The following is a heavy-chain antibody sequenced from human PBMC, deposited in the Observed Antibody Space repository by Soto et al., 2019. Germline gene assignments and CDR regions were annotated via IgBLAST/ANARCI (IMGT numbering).Heavy chain of an antibody. CDR1: GGSISSGDYY. CDR3: ASVHNWSDRPSYFYGMDV. Sequence: QVQLQESGPGLVKPSQTLSLTCTVSGGSISSGDYYWSWIRQPPGKGLEWIGYIYYSGSTYYNPSLKSLLTLSADPSQNHFSRTLSSVTASDTAVYYRASVHNWSDRPSYFYGMDVWGQGTTVTVSS. D-gene: IGHD1-1*01. CDR2: IYYSGST. V-gene: IGHV4-30-4*01. J-gene: IGHJ6*02.